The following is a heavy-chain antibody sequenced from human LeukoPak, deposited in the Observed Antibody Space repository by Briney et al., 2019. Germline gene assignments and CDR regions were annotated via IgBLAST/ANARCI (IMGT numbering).Heavy chain of an antibody. CDR2: ISGGSSYI. V-gene: IGHV3-21*01. J-gene: IGHJ6*02. D-gene: IGHD2-2*03. CDR3: AREPLGSMDHYYYYGMDV. Sequence: GGSLRLSCAASGFTFSNNSMNWVRQAPGKGLEWVSSISGGSSYIFYADSVKGRFTISRDNAKNSLYLQMNSLRAEDTAVYYCAREPLGSMDHYYYYGMDVWGQGTTVTVSS. CDR1: GFTFSNNS.